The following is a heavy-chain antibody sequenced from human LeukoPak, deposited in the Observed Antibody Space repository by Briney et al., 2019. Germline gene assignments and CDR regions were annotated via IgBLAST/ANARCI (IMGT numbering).Heavy chain of an antibody. V-gene: IGHV1-18*01. D-gene: IGHD6-13*01. J-gene: IGHJ3*02. CDR2: ISAYNGNT. CDR1: GYTFTSYG. Sequence: ASVKVSCKASGYTFTSYGISWVRQAPGQGLEWMGWISAYNGNTNYAQKLQGRVTMTTDTSTSTAYTELRSLRSDDTAVYYCARPMQQLVPYDAFDIWGQGTMVTVSS. CDR3: ARPMQQLVPYDAFDI.